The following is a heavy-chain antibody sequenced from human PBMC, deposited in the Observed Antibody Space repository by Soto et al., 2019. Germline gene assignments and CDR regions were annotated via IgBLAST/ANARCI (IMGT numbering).Heavy chain of an antibody. J-gene: IGHJ4*02. CDR1: GFTFSSYG. CDR3: AKDNCLSLSGGSCYFDY. CDR2: ISYDGSNK. Sequence: PGGSLRLSCAASGFTFSSYGMHWVRQAPGKGLEWVAVISYDGSNKYYADSVKGRFTISRDNSKNTLYLQMNSLRAEDTAVYYCAKDNCLSLSGGSCYFDYWGQGT. D-gene: IGHD2-15*01. V-gene: IGHV3-30*18.